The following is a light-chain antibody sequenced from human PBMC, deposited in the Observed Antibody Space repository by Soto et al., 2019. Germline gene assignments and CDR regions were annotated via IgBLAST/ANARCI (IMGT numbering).Light chain of an antibody. CDR1: QSVANAY. J-gene: IGKJ1*01. Sequence: EIVLTQSPGTLSLSPRERATLSCRASQSVANAYLAWYQHKVGQSPRLLIYGASNRAPGIPDRFSGSGSGTDFTLTSSRLEPEDFAVYYCQQYAASPRPFGQGTQVEV. V-gene: IGKV3-20*01. CDR3: QQYAASPRP. CDR2: GAS.